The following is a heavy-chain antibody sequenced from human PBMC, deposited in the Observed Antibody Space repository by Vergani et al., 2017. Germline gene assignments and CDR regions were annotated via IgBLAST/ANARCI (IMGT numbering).Heavy chain of an antibody. J-gene: IGHJ6*02. Sequence: QVQLVQSGAEVKKPGSSVKVSCKASGGTFSSYTISWVRQAPGQGLEWMGRIIPNLGIANYAQKFQGRVTITADKSTSTAYMELSSLRSEDTAVYYCAREGDVDTAMVTGYYYGMDVWGQGTTVTVSS. V-gene: IGHV1-69*08. CDR3: AREGDVDTAMVTGYYYGMDV. CDR1: GGTFSSYT. D-gene: IGHD5-18*01. CDR2: IIPNLGIA.